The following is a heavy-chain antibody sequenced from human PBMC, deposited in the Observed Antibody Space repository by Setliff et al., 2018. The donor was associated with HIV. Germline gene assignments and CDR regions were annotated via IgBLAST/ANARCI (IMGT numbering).Heavy chain of an antibody. CDR2: IFYTATT. V-gene: IGHV4-38-2*01. J-gene: IGHJ5*02. D-gene: IGHD2-21*02. CDR3: ARHDCGGDCSINWFDP. CDR1: GYSIRDNFF. Sequence: SETLSLTCAVSGYSIRDNFFWGWVRQPPGKGLEWIGSIFYTATTYYNPSLKSRVTLSLDTSKNQFSLELTSVTAADTAVYYCARHDCGGDCSINWFDPWGQGTLVTVSS.